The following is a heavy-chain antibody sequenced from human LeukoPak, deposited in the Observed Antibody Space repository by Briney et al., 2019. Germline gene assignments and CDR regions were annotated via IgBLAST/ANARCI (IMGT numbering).Heavy chain of an antibody. CDR3: ARAYDSSGYSHPGY. D-gene: IGHD3-22*01. Sequence: GGSLRLSCAASGFTVSSNYMSWVRQAPGKGLEWVSVIYSGGSTYYADSVKGRLTISRDNSKNTLYLQMNGLRAEDTAVYYCARAYDSSGYSHPGYWGQGTLVTVSS. CDR1: GFTVSSNY. V-gene: IGHV3-66*01. J-gene: IGHJ4*02. CDR2: IYSGGST.